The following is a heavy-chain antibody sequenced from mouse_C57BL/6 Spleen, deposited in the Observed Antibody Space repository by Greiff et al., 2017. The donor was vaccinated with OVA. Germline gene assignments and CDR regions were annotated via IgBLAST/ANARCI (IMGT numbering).Heavy chain of an antibody. V-gene: IGHV1-55*01. Sequence: VKLQQPGAELVKPGASVKMSCKASGYTFTSYWITWVKQRPGQGLEWIGDIYPGSGSTNYNEKFKSKATLTVDTSSSTAYMQLSSLTSEDSAVYYWARQAAQATGYFDVWGTGPTVTVSS. CDR2: IYPGSGST. D-gene: IGHD3-2*02. CDR3: ARQAAQATGYFDV. J-gene: IGHJ1*03. CDR1: GYTFTSYW.